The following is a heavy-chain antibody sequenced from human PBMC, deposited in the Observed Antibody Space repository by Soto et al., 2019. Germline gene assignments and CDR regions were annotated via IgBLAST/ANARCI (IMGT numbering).Heavy chain of an antibody. V-gene: IGHV1-69*06. CDR3: ARGRKRITMIVDAFDI. Sequence: QVQLVQSGAEVKKPGSSVKVSCKASGGTFSSYAISWVRQAPGQGLEWMGGIIPIFGTANYAQKFQGRVTITADKSTRTAYMELSSLRSEDTAVYYCARGRKRITMIVDAFDIWGQGTMVTVSS. J-gene: IGHJ3*02. CDR2: IIPIFGTA. CDR1: GGTFSSYA. D-gene: IGHD3-22*01.